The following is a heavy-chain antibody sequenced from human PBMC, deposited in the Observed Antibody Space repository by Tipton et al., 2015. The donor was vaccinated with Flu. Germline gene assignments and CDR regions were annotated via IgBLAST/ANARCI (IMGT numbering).Heavy chain of an antibody. CDR2: SNNNEYT. CDR1: GGSISSYY. D-gene: IGHD2-2*01. J-gene: IGHJ4*02. CDR3: ARDPSLGMPDYFDS. V-gene: IGHV4-59*12. Sequence: TLSLTCTVSGGSISSYYWNWSRQPPGKGLEWSGYSNNNEYTKYSPSLKRRVTISVDTSKKQFFLQLRSVTAADTAVYYCARDPSLGMPDYFDSWGQGTLVTASS.